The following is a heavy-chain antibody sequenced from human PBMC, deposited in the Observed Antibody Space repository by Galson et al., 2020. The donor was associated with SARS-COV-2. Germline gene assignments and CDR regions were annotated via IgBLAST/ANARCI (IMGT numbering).Heavy chain of an antibody. CDR1: GFTFSSYS. V-gene: IGHV3-21*01. J-gene: IGHJ3*02. Sequence: GESLKISCAASGFTFSSYSMNWVRQAPGKGLEWVSSISSSSSYIYYADSVKGRFTISRDNAKNSLYLQMNSLRAEDPAVYYCAREYATVTAYGFGIWGQGTMVTVSS. D-gene: IGHD4-17*01. CDR3: AREYATVTAYGFGI. CDR2: ISSSSSYI.